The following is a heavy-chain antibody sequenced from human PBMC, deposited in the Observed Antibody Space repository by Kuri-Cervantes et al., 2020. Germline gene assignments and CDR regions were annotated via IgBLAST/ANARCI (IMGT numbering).Heavy chain of an antibody. Sequence: ETLSLTCAASGFTFSSYAMSWVRQAPGKGLEWVSAISGSGGSTYYADSVKGRFTISRDNSKNTLYLQMNSLRAEDTAIYYCARGGLIIMDRGIIEKKKGMDVLGPGTTVTVSS. CDR1: GFTFSSYA. CDR3: ARGGLIIMDRGIIEKKKGMDV. D-gene: IGHD3-10*01. J-gene: IGHJ6*02. V-gene: IGHV3-23*01. CDR2: ISGSGGST.